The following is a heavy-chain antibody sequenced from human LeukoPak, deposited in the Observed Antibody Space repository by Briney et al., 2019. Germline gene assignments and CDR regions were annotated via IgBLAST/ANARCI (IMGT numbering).Heavy chain of an antibody. Sequence: GGSLRLSCAAFGFTFSSYSMNWVRQAPGKGLEWVSSISSSSSYIYYADSVKGRFTISRDNAKNSLYLQMNSLRAEDTAVYYCARDSSAAAGDYWGQGTLVTVSS. CDR3: ARDSSAAAGDY. D-gene: IGHD6-13*01. CDR2: ISSSSSYI. J-gene: IGHJ4*02. CDR1: GFTFSSYS. V-gene: IGHV3-21*01.